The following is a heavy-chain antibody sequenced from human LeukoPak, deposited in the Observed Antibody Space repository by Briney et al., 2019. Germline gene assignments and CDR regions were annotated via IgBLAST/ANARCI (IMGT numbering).Heavy chain of an antibody. CDR2: INSDGSST. Sequence: GGSLRLSCAASGFTFSSYWMHWVRQAPGKGLVWVSRINSDGSSTSYADSVRGRFTISRDNAKNTLYLQMNSLRAEDTAVYYCASWPDYGDYYYYYYMDVWGQGTMVTVSS. CDR1: GFTFSSYW. V-gene: IGHV3-74*01. D-gene: IGHD4-17*01. J-gene: IGHJ6*03. CDR3: ASWPDYGDYYYYYYMDV.